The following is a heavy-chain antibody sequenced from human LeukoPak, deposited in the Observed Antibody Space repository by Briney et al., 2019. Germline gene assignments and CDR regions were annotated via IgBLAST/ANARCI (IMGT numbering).Heavy chain of an antibody. V-gene: IGHV3-23*01. J-gene: IGHJ4*02. CDR2: ISATGGST. CDR3: AKGGYSSGWRNYFDY. Sequence: GGSLRLSCAASGFTFSSYGITWVRQAPGKRLEWVSTISATGGSTYYADSVKGRFTISRDNSKDTLYLQMNSLRAEDTAVYYCAKGGYSSGWRNYFDYWGQGTLVTVSS. CDR1: GFTFSSYG. D-gene: IGHD6-19*01.